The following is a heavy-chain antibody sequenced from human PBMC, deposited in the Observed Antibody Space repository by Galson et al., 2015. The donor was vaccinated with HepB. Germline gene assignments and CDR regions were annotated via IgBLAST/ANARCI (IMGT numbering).Heavy chain of an antibody. Sequence: SLRLSCAASGFTFSSYSMNWVRQAPGKGLEWVSSISSSSSYIYYADSVKGRFTISRDNAKNSLYLQMNSLRAEDTAVYYCARGSRSAWYADYWGQGTLVTVSS. CDR3: ARGSRSAWYADY. CDR2: ISSSSSYI. J-gene: IGHJ4*02. D-gene: IGHD6-19*01. V-gene: IGHV3-21*01. CDR1: GFTFSSYS.